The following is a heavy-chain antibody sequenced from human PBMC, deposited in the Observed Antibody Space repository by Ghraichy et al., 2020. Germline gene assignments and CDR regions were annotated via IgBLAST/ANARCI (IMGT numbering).Heavy chain of an antibody. Sequence: SQTLSLTCTVSGGSISSSSYYWGWIRQHPGKGLEWIGSIYYSGSTYYNPSLKSRVTISVDTSKNQFSLKLSSVTAADTAVYYCARQNYYDSSGYGDWFDPWGQGTLVTVPS. D-gene: IGHD3-22*01. J-gene: IGHJ5*02. CDR3: ARQNYYDSSGYGDWFDP. CDR2: IYYSGST. CDR1: GGSISSSSYY. V-gene: IGHV4-39*01.